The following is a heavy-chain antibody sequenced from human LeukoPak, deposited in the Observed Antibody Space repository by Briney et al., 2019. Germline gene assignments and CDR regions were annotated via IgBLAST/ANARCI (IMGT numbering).Heavy chain of an antibody. CDR2: IIPIFGIA. CDR1: GGTFSSYA. V-gene: IGHV1-69*04. D-gene: IGHD5-12*01. J-gene: IGHJ4*02. CDR3: ARGDSGYVSNFDY. Sequence: SVKVSCKASGGTFSSYAISWVRQAPGQGLEWMGRIIPIFGIANYAQKFQGRVTITADKSTSTAYMELSSLRSEDTAVYYCARGDSGYVSNFDYWGQGTLVTVSS.